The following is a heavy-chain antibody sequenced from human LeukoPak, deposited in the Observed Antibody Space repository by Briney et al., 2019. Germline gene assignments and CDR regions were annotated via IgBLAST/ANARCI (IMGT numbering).Heavy chain of an antibody. CDR3: AELGITMIGGV. Sequence: GGSLRPSCAASGVTFSSYEKNWVRQAPGKGLEWVSYISSSGSTIYYADSVKGRFTISRDNAKNSLYLQMNSLRAEDTAVYYCAELGITMIGGVWGKGTTVTISS. V-gene: IGHV3-48*03. J-gene: IGHJ6*04. D-gene: IGHD3-10*02. CDR1: GVTFSSYE. CDR2: ISSSGSTI.